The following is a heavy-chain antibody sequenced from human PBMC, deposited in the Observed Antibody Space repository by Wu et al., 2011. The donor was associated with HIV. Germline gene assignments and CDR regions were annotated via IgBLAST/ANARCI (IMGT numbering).Heavy chain of an antibody. Sequence: QVQLVQSGAEVKKPGSSVKVSCKASGGTFSRYAINWVRQAPGQGLEWMGGIIPIFGTAKYVQKFQGRVTITADKSTSTAYMELSSLTSEDTAVYFCARRSVLPVSFYYMDVWGKGTTVIVSS. V-gene: IGHV1-69*14. D-gene: IGHD1-1*01. CDR3: ARRSVLPVSFYYMDV. J-gene: IGHJ6*03. CDR2: IIPIFGTA. CDR1: GGTFSRYA.